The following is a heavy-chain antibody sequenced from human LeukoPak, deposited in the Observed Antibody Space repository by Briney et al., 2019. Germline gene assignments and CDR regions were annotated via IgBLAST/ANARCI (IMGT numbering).Heavy chain of an antibody. D-gene: IGHD1/OR15-1a*01. CDR2: ISGDETST. Sequence: GGSLRLSCAASGFTFSTYWMHWVRQAPGKGLVWVSRISGDETSTTYADSVRGRFTISRDNAKNTLYLQMNSLRAEDTAVYYCARGHREQLGNWFDPWGQGTLVTVSS. J-gene: IGHJ5*02. CDR1: GFTFSTYW. V-gene: IGHV3-74*03. CDR3: ARGHREQLGNWFDP.